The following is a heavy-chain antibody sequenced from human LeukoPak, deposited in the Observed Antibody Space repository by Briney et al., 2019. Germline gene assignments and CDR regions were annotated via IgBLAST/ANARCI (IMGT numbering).Heavy chain of an antibody. CDR3: ARIHSTGSQSFDY. CDR2: IDWDDDK. D-gene: IGHD2/OR15-2a*01. Sequence: SGPTLVNPTQTLTLTCTFSGFSLSTTGMCVTWIRQPPGKALEWLARIDWDDDKYYNTSLKTRLTISKDTSKTQVVLTMTNMDPVDTATYYCARIHSTGSQSFDYWGQGTLVTVSS. CDR1: GFSLSTTGMC. V-gene: IGHV2-70*11. J-gene: IGHJ4*02.